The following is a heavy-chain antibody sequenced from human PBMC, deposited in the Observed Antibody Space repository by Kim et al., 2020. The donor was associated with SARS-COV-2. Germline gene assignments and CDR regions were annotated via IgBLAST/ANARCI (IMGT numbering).Heavy chain of an antibody. CDR2: IYYSGST. V-gene: IGHV4-39*01. Sequence: SETLSLTCTVSGGSISSSSYYWGWIRQPPGKGLEWIGSIYYSGSTYYNPSLKSRVTISVDTSKNQFSLKLSSVTAADTAVYYCVRHRREWPQTIPYYFY. CDR1: GGSISSSSYY. CDR3: VRHRREWPQTIPYYFY. D-gene: IGHD2-21*01. J-gene: IGHJ4*01.